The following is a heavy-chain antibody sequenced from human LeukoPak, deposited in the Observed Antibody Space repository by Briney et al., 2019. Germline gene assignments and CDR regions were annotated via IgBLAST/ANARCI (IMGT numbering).Heavy chain of an antibody. J-gene: IGHJ4*02. Sequence: GESLKISCKGSGYSFTSYWIGWVRQMPGKGLEWMGIIYPGDSDTRYSPSFQGQVTISADKSISTAYLQWSSLKASDTAMYYCARLLNPGIAAAGTWDYWGQGTLVTVSS. CDR1: GYSFTSYW. CDR3: ARLLNPGIAAAGTWDY. V-gene: IGHV5-51*01. CDR2: IYPGDSDT. D-gene: IGHD6-13*01.